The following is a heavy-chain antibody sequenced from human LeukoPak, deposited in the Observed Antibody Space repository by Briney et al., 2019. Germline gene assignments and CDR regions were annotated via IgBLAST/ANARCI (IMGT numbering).Heavy chain of an antibody. Sequence: WGSLRLSCAASGFTFSSYSMNWVRQAPGKGLEWVSSISSSSSYIYYADSVKGRFTISRDNAKNSLYLQMNSLRAEDTAVYYCARSGKYCGGDCYPAEYFQHWGQGTLVTVSS. D-gene: IGHD2-21*02. CDR3: ARSGKYCGGDCYPAEYFQH. V-gene: IGHV3-21*01. J-gene: IGHJ1*01. CDR2: ISSSSSYI. CDR1: GFTFSSYS.